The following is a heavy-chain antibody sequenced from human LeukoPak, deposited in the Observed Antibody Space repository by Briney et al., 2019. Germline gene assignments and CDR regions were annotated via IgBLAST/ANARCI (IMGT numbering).Heavy chain of an antibody. CDR2: IRNDGSNK. D-gene: IGHD5-24*01. Sequence: GGSLRLSCAASGFTFSRYGMDWVRQAPGKGLEWVAFIRNDGSNKYYADSVKGRFTISRDNSKNTLYLQMSSLRAEDTAVYYCAKEWPTGMDAFDIWGQGTMVTVSS. V-gene: IGHV3-30*02. CDR3: AKEWPTGMDAFDI. J-gene: IGHJ3*02. CDR1: GFTFSRYG.